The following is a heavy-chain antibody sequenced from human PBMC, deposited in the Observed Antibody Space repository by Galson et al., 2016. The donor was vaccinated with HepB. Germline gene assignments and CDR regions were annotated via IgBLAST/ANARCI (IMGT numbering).Heavy chain of an antibody. CDR3: AREQAGDGRYNWFDP. CDR2: IHYSGRA. CDR1: GGSVISPTYY. D-gene: IGHD5-24*01. V-gene: IGHV4-39*06. J-gene: IGHJ5*02. Sequence: SETLSLTCSVSGGSVISPTYYWGWFRQPPGKGLEWIGSIHYSGRADYNPSLKSRLAMSVDTSKNHFALERRSVTAADTATYYCAREQAGDGRYNWFDPWGQGILVTVS.